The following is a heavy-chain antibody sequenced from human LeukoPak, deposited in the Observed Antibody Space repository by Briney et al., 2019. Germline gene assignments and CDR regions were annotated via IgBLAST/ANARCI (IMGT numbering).Heavy chain of an antibody. CDR3: RRGGAAPAVDY. CDR2: ISSDGGSK. CDR1: GFTFSNYS. D-gene: IGHD6-25*01. J-gene: IGHJ4*02. Sequence: VGSLRLSCAASGFTFSNYSMHWVRQAPGKGLEYVSAISSDGGSKYYANSVKGRFTISRDNSKNTLYLQMGSLRAEDMAVYFCRRGGAAPAVDYWGQGTLVTVSS. V-gene: IGHV3-64*01.